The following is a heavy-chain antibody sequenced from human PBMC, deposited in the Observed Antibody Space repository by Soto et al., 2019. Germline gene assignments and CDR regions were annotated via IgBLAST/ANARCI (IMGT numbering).Heavy chain of an antibody. Sequence: TSETLSLTCAVSGYSISSRFYWGWIRQPPXKGLXWXGXVXXXGXXXXNASLKSRVTISLDTSRNQFSLKLSSLTAADTAVYYCARTRAFDYWGQGTLVTVSS. J-gene: IGHJ4*02. D-gene: IGHD2-2*01. CDR2: VXXXGXX. CDR3: ARTRAFDY. V-gene: IGHV4-38-2*01. CDR1: GYSISSRFY.